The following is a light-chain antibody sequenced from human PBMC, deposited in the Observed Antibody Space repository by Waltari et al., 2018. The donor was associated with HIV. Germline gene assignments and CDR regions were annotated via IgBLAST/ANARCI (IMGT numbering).Light chain of an antibody. CDR3: QQYYDYPWT. V-gene: IGKV1-8*01. CDR2: AAS. Sequence: AIRMTQSPSSFSAFTGDRVTLACRASQGISSNLAWYQQKAGKAPNLLIYAASTLQSGVPSRFSGSGSGTDFNLTISCLQSEDFATYYCQQYYDYPWTFGQGTKVEI. CDR1: QGISSN. J-gene: IGKJ1*01.